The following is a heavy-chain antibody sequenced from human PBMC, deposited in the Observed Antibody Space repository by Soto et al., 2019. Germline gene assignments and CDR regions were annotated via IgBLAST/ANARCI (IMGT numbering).Heavy chain of an antibody. CDR1: GYTFTSYD. V-gene: IGHV1-2*02. Sequence: GASVKVSCKASGYTFTSYDINWVRQATGQGFEWMGWINPKSGGTKYPQKFQGRVTMTRDTSLSTVYMTLTRLTSDDTAVYYCARDLAKGGGSAGFDYWGQGTLVTVSS. CDR3: ARDLAKGGGSAGFDY. D-gene: IGHD1-26*01. CDR2: INPKSGGT. J-gene: IGHJ4*02.